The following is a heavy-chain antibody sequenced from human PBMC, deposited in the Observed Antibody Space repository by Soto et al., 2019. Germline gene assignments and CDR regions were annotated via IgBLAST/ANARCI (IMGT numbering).Heavy chain of an antibody. CDR3: ARRSGGAVAGITWYFDL. D-gene: IGHD6-19*01. Sequence: QVQLQQWGAGLLKPSETLSLTCAVYGGSFSGYYWSWIRQPPGKGLEWIGEINHSGSTNYNPSLRSRVSIPVXXSXNLXSLKLSSVTAADTAVYYCARRSGGAVAGITWYFDLWGRGTLVTVSS. V-gene: IGHV4-34*01. CDR1: GGSFSGYY. J-gene: IGHJ2*01. CDR2: INHSGST.